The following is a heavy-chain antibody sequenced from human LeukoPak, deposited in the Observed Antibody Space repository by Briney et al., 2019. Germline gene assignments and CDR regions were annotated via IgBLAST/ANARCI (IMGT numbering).Heavy chain of an antibody. CDR2: IYYSGST. D-gene: IGHD6-6*01. Sequence: SETLSLTCTVSGGSISSSSYYWGWIRQPPGKGLEWIGSIYYSGSTYYNPSLKSRVTISVDTSKNQFSLKLSSVTAADTAVYYCPRLGSSSLDYWGQGTLVTVSS. CDR3: PRLGSSSLDY. V-gene: IGHV4-39*01. CDR1: GGSISSSSYY. J-gene: IGHJ4*02.